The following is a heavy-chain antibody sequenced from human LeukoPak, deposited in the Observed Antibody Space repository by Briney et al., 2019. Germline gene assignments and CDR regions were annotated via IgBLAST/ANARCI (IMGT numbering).Heavy chain of an antibody. CDR3: ARSYGGNSGVDY. CDR1: GGSISSYY. J-gene: IGHJ4*02. CDR2: IYNSGST. D-gene: IGHD4-23*01. V-gene: IGHV4-59*01. Sequence: PSETLSLTCTVSGGSISSYYWSWIRQPPGKGLEWIGYIYNSGSTNYNPSLKSRVTISVDTSKNQFSLKLSSVTAADTAVYYCARSYGGNSGVDYWGQGTLVTVSS.